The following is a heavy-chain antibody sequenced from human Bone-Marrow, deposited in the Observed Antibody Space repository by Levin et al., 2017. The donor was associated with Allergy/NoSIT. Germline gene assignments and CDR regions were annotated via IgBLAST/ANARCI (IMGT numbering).Heavy chain of an antibody. CDR2: IIPIFGTT. Sequence: KISCKPSGGTFSNYAISWVRQAPGQGLKWMGGIIPIFGTTNYAQKFQGRVTITADKSTSTAYMELSSLRSEDTALYYCARAERGWGSGSQFYMDVWGKGTTVIVSS. V-gene: IGHV1-69*06. J-gene: IGHJ6*03. D-gene: IGHD3-10*01. CDR1: GGTFSNYA. CDR3: ARAERGWGSGSQFYMDV.